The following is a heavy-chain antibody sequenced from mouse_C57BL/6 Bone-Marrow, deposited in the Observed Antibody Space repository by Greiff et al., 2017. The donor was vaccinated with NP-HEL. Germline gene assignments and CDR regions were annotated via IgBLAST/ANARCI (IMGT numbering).Heavy chain of an antibody. CDR1: GFDIKDYY. V-gene: IGHV14-2*01. D-gene: IGHD1-1*01. CDR2: IDPEDGET. CDR3: ARREFITTVGPYFDY. Sequence: EVQLQQSGAELVKPGASVKLSCTASGFDIKDYYMHWVKQRTEQGLEWIGRIDPEDGETKYAPKFQGKATITADTSSNTAYLQLSSMTSEDIAVYYCARREFITTVGPYFDYWGQGTTLTVSS. J-gene: IGHJ2*01.